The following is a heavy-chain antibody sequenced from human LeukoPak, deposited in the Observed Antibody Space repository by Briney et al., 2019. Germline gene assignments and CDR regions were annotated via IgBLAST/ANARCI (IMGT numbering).Heavy chain of an antibody. CDR2: VSYSGST. D-gene: IGHD3-10*01. CDR1: GDSISSHY. V-gene: IGHV4-59*08. J-gene: IGHJ3*02. CDR3: ARLTMVRGVVDAFDI. Sequence: SETLSLTCIVSGDSISSHYWSWIRQPPGKGLEWIGYVSYSGSTNYNPSHKTRVTVSVDTSKSQFSLKLSSVTAADTAVYYCARLTMVRGVVDAFDIWGQGTMVTVSS.